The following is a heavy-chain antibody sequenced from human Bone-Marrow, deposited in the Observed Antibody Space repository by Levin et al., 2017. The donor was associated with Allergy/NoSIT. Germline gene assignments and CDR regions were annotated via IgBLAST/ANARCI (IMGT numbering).Heavy chain of an antibody. CDR3: ARDLPGALWFGM. J-gene: IGHJ4*02. D-gene: IGHD3-10*01. CDR1: GFTVSSNY. V-gene: IGHV3-53*01. CDR2: IYSSGGT. Sequence: GESLKISCAASGFTVSSNYMNWVRQAPGKGLEWVSAIYSSGGTYYADSVRGRFTISRDSSKNTLFLQMNSLRADDTAMYYCARDLPGALWFGMWGQGTPVTVSS.